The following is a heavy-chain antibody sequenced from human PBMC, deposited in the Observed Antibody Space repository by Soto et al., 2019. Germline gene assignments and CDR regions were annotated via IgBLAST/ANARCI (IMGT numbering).Heavy chain of an antibody. J-gene: IGHJ4*02. CDR2: LGGSSGIP. V-gene: IGHV3-23*01. CDR1: GFPFSIYA. Sequence: GGSLRLSCEASGFPFSIYAMSLVRQFPGKGLEWVSTLGGSSGIPYYADSVKGRFTISRDISKNTLYLQMNSLRAEDTAVYFCSKIRDTNRDMNFAYWGQGTVVTVSS. D-gene: IGHD5-18*01. CDR3: SKIRDTNRDMNFAY.